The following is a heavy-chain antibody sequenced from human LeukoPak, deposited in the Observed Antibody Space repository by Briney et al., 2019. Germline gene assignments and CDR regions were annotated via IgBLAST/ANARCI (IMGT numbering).Heavy chain of an antibody. Sequence: EGSLRLSCAASGFTFSSYGMSWVRPAPGRGLEWVSAISGSGGSTYYAASVKGRFTISRDNSKNTLYLQMNSLRAEDTAVYYWAKSGYNRFDYWGQGTLVTVSS. CDR2: ISGSGGST. D-gene: IGHD5-24*01. CDR3: AKSGYNRFDY. CDR1: GFTFSSYG. V-gene: IGHV3-23*01. J-gene: IGHJ4*02.